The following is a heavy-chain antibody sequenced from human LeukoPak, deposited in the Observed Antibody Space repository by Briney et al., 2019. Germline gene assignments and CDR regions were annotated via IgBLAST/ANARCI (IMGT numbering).Heavy chain of an antibody. V-gene: IGHV3-21*01. Sequence: GGSLRLSCAASGFTFSSYSMNWVRRAPGKGLEWVSSISSGSSYIYYADSVKGRFTISRDNAKNSLYLQMNSLRAEDTAVYYCARDAPYSSSVDYWGQGTLVTVSS. D-gene: IGHD6-6*01. J-gene: IGHJ4*02. CDR2: ISSGSSYI. CDR3: ARDAPYSSSVDY. CDR1: GFTFSSYS.